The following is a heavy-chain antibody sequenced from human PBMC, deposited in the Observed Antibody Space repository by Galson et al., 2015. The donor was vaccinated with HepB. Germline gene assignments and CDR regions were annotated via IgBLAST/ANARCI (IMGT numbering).Heavy chain of an antibody. V-gene: IGHV3-21*01. D-gene: IGHD2-15*01. CDR2: ISSSSSYI. CDR3: ARRYCSGGSCYGTDY. J-gene: IGHJ4*02. Sequence: SLRLSCAASGFTFSSYSMNWVRQAPGKGLEWVSSISSSSSYIYYADSVKGRFTISRDNAKNSLYLQMNSLRAEDTAVYYCARRYCSGGSCYGTDYWGQGTLVTVSS. CDR1: GFTFSSYS.